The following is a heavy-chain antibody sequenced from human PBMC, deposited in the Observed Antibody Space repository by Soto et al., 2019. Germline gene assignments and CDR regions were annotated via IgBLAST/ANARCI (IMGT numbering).Heavy chain of an antibody. CDR3: APWFGAFDY. V-gene: IGHV3-30*03. CDR2: ISYTGSNK. CDR1: GFTFSSYG. J-gene: IGHJ4*02. Sequence: QVQLVESGGGVVQPGRSLRLSCAASGFTFSSYGMHWVRQAPGKGLEWVAVISYTGSNKYYADSVKGRLTISRDNSKNTLYLQMNSRRAEDTAVYYCAPWFGAFDYWGQGTLVTVSS. D-gene: IGHD3-10*01.